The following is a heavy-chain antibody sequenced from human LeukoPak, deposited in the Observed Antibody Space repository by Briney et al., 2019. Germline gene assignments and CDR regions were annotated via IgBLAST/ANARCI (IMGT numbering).Heavy chain of an antibody. CDR3: ARDSPNWGAADY. V-gene: IGHV1-2*02. J-gene: IGHJ4*02. Sequence: ASVKVSCKASGYTFTGYYMHWVRQAPGQGLEWMGWINPNSGGTNYAQKFQGRVTMTRDTSISTAYMELSRLRSDDTAVYYCARDSPNWGAADYWGQGTLVTVSS. CDR2: INPNSGGT. D-gene: IGHD7-27*01. CDR1: GYTFTGYY.